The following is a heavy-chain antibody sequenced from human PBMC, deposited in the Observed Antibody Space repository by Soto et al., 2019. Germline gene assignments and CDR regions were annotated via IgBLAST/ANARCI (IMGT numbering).Heavy chain of an antibody. CDR1: GFSLTTSGVG. Sequence: QITLKESGPTLVRPTQTLTLTCTFSGFSLTTSGVGVGWIRQPPGKALEWLAVIYWDDDKRYSSSLKSRLTITKDTSKSQVVLTMTNMDPVDTATYYCAHHPYDGLGSYSFDYWGQGTLVTVAS. V-gene: IGHV2-5*02. CDR2: IYWDDDK. CDR3: AHHPYDGLGSYSFDY. D-gene: IGHD3-10*01. J-gene: IGHJ4*02.